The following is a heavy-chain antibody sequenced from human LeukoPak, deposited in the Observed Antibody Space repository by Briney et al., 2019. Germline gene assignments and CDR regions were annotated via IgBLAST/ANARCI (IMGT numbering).Heavy chain of an antibody. CDR2: ISSSSSYI. J-gene: IGHJ3*02. CDR1: GFTFSSYS. D-gene: IGHD1-26*01. CDR3: TRRGASTGAFDI. Sequence: GGSLRLSCAASGFTFSSYSMNWVRQAPGKGLEWVSSISSSSSYIYYADSVKGRFTISRDNAKNSLYLQMNSLRAEDTAVYYCTRRGASTGAFDIWGQGTMVTVSS. V-gene: IGHV3-21*01.